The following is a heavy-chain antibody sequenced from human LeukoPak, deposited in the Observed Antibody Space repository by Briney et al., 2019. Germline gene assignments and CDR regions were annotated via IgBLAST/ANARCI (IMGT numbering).Heavy chain of an antibody. D-gene: IGHD6-25*01. Sequence: SETLSLTCAVYGGSFSSYYWSWIRQPPGKGLEWIGEINHSGSTNYNPSLKSRVTISVDTSKNQFSLKLSSVTAADTAVYYCARSGYLRMDVWGQGTTVTVSS. CDR2: INHSGST. CDR1: GGSFSSYY. J-gene: IGHJ6*02. CDR3: ARSGYLRMDV. V-gene: IGHV4-34*01.